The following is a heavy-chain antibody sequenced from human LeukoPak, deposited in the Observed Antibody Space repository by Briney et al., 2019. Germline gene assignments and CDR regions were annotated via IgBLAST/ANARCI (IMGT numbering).Heavy chain of an antibody. CDR1: GGSISSGDYY. J-gene: IGHJ6*03. CDR2: IYYSGST. D-gene: IGHD3/OR15-3a*01. V-gene: IGHV4-30-4*08. CDR3: ARGGLGGSYYYYYYMDV. Sequence: SETLSLTCTVSGGSISSGDYYWSWLRQPPGKGLEWIGYIYYSGSTYYNPSLKSRVTISVDTSKNQFSLKLGSVTAADTAVYYCARGGLGGSYYYYYYMDVWGKGTTVTVSS.